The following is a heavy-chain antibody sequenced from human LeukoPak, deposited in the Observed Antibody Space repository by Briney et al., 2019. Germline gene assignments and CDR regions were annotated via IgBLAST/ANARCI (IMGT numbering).Heavy chain of an antibody. V-gene: IGHV4-59*08. Sequence: SETLSLTCTVSGGSINTYYWSWIRQPPGKGLEWIGYIYYAGSTNYNASLRNRVTMSVDTSNNQFSLKLTSVTAADTAAYYCARRGSSSWRGALDYWGQGILVTVSS. CDR1: GGSINTYY. J-gene: IGHJ4*02. CDR2: IYYAGST. CDR3: ARRGSSSWRGALDY. D-gene: IGHD6-13*01.